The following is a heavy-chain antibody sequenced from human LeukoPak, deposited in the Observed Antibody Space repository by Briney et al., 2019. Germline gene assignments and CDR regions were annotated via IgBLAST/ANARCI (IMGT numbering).Heavy chain of an antibody. V-gene: IGHV3-33*01. D-gene: IGHD3-22*01. CDR2: IWFDGGEK. CDR1: GFTFSSFG. Sequence: GGSLRLSCVASGFTFSSFGMHWVRQTPGKGLEWVSFIWFDGGEKYYADSVKGRFTISRDNSKNTLTLQMNSLRVEDTAVYHCARTFDSSGYDYGHYFDYWGQGALVTVSS. J-gene: IGHJ4*02. CDR3: ARTFDSSGYDYGHYFDY.